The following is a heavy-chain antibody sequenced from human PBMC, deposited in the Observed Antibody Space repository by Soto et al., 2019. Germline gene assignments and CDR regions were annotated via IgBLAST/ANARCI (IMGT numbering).Heavy chain of an antibody. V-gene: IGHV1-8*01. Sequence: VASVKVSCKASGDTFTTYDINWVRQATGHGLEWMGWINPNSGNIGYAQRSQGRVTMTRDTAIRTAYMEVSSLRSDDTAVYYCARGRASGSYYLLDYWGQGTLVTVSS. D-gene: IGHD3-10*01. CDR1: GDTFTTYD. CDR2: INPNSGNI. CDR3: ARGRASGSYYLLDY. J-gene: IGHJ4*02.